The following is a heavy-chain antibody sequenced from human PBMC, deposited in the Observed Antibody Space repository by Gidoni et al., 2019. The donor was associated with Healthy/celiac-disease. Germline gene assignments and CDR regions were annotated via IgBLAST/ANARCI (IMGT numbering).Heavy chain of an antibody. J-gene: IGHJ5*02. CDR3: ARDRERKAFRFDP. CDR2: IYTSGST. V-gene: IGHV4-4*07. D-gene: IGHD2-21*01. CDR1: GGSISSYY. Sequence: QVQLQESGPGLVKPSETLSLTCTVSGGSISSYYWSWIRPPAGKGLEWSGRIYTSGSTNYNPSLKSRVTMSVDTSKNQFSLNLSSVTAADTAVYYCARDRERKAFRFDPWGQGTLVTVSS.